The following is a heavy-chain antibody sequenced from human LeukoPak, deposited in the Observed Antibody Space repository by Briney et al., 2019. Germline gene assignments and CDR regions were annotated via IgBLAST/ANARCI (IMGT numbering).Heavy chain of an antibody. CDR1: GYTFTSYG. Sequence: ASVKVSCKASGYTFTSYGINWVRQAPGQGLEWMGWISAYNGNTNYAQKLQGRVTMTTDTSTSTAYMELRSLRSDDTAVYYCARDYYDSSGYADAFEIWGQGTMVTVSS. J-gene: IGHJ3*02. CDR3: ARDYYDSSGYADAFEI. D-gene: IGHD3-22*01. CDR2: ISAYNGNT. V-gene: IGHV1-18*01.